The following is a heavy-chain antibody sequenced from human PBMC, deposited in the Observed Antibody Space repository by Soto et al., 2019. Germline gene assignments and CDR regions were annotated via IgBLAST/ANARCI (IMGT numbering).Heavy chain of an antibody. CDR3: ARRRNSGYDLFRNSDWFDP. V-gene: IGHV4-59*01. D-gene: IGHD5-12*01. CDR2: IYYSGST. CDR1: GGSISSYY. J-gene: IGHJ5*02. Sequence: SETLSLTCTVSGGSISSYYWSWIRQPPGKGLEWIGYIYYSGSTNYNPSLKSRVTISVDTSKNQFSLNLSAVTAAETAVYYCARRRNSGYDLFRNSDWFDPWGQGTLVTVSS.